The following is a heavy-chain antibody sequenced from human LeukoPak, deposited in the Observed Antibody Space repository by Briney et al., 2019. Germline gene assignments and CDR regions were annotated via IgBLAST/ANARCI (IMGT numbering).Heavy chain of an antibody. CDR1: GGSISSYY. CDR3: ARWRGYSYALGY. V-gene: IGHV4-59*08. CDR2: IYYSGST. J-gene: IGHJ4*02. Sequence: SETLSLTCTVSGGSISSYYWSWIRQPPGKGLEWIGYIYYSGSTNYNPSLKSRVTISVGTSKNQFSLKLTSVTAADTAVYFCARWRGYSYALGYWGQGTLVTVSS. D-gene: IGHD5-18*01.